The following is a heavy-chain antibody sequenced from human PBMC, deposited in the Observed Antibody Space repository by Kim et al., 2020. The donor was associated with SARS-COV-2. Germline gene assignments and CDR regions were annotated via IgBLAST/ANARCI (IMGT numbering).Heavy chain of an antibody. V-gene: IGHV3-33*01. CDR1: GFTFSSYG. J-gene: IGHJ4*02. Sequence: GGSLRLSCAASGFTFSSYGMHWVRQAPGKGLEWVAVIWYDGSNKYYADSVKGRFTISRDNSKNTLYLQMNSLRAEDTAVYYCASFDYGETPVDYWGQGTLVTVSS. CDR3: ASFDYGETPVDY. CDR2: IWYDGSNK. D-gene: IGHD4-17*01.